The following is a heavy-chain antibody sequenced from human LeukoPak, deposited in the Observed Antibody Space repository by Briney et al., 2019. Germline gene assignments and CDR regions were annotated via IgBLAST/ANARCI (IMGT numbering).Heavy chain of an antibody. CDR3: ARDLILGYSSGWSPDY. J-gene: IGHJ4*02. V-gene: IGHV3-21*01. Sequence: GGSLRLSCAASGFTFSSYSMNWARQAPGKGLEWVSSISSSSSYIYYADSVKGRFTISRDNAKNSLYLQMNSLRAEDTAVYYCARDLILGYSSGWSPDYWGQGTLVTVSS. CDR1: GFTFSSYS. CDR2: ISSSSSYI. D-gene: IGHD6-19*01.